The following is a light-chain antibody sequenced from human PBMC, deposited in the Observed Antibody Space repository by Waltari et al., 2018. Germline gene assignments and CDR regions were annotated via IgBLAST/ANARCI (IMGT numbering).Light chain of an antibody. CDR1: QNIRTH. CDR3: QQSFSSPWT. J-gene: IGKJ1*01. CDR2: AAS. Sequence: DIQMTQSPSSLSASVGDTVTVTCRASQNIRTHLNWYQQKPATAPKLLIYAASTVHRGVPSRFSASASGTDFTLTVTNLQPDDFAVYFCQQSFSSPWTFGQGTRV. V-gene: IGKV1-39*01.